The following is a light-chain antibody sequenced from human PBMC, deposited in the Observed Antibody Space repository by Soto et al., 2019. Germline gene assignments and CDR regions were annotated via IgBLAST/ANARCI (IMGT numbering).Light chain of an antibody. CDR1: QDINKY. CDR2: ATS. J-gene: IGKJ2*01. CDR3: QQSYSSQYT. V-gene: IGKV1-39*01. Sequence: DIQMTQSPSSLSAAVGDSVTITCRASQDINKYLNWYHQTPGKAPKLLVFATSTLHNGVPSRFSGSRSGTDFSLTITSLQPEDFATYYCQQSYSSQYTFGQGTKLEIK.